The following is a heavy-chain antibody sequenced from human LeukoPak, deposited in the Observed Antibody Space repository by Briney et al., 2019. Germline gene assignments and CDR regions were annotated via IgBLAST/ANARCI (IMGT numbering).Heavy chain of an antibody. CDR2: INPGDSDT. CDR1: ASSFPNYW. V-gene: IGHV5-51*01. J-gene: IGHJ3*02. Sequence: GASLKISCEGSASSFPNYWVNWVRQLPGKGLEGMGIINPGDSDTRYSPSFQGQATISADKSISTAYLQWSSLKASDTAIYYCARQKQPPRAGHDAFDIWGQGTMVTVSP. D-gene: IGHD1/OR15-1a*01. CDR3: ARQKQPPRAGHDAFDI.